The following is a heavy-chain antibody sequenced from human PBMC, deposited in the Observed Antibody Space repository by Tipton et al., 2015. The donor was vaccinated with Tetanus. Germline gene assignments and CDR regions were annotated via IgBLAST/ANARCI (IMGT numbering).Heavy chain of an antibody. Sequence: QSGPEVKKPGESLKISCKASGYDFNNYWIGWVRQTPDKGLEWMAIIYPGDGDVKYSPSFQGQVTISADTSTKTAYLQWSSLRASDTALFYCARLRWNYSFRPYYFDSWGLGTLVTVSS. CDR3: ARLRWNYSFRPYYFDS. CDR2: IYPGDGDV. D-gene: IGHD1-7*01. J-gene: IGHJ4*02. CDR1: GYDFNNYW. V-gene: IGHV5-51*01.